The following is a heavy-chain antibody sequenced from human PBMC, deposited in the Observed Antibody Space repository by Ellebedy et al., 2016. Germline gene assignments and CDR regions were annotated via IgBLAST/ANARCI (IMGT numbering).Heavy chain of an antibody. CDR1: GFTFRNYD. Sequence: GESLKISXAASGFTFRNYDMHWVRQASGKGLEWVSRIGSTGDTEYSASVKGRFTISREDAKNSLYLQMNSLRAEDTAVFYCARDHRPGGAAADYWGQGTLVTVSS. CDR3: ARDHRPGGAAADY. CDR2: IGSTGDT. J-gene: IGHJ4*02. V-gene: IGHV3-13*01. D-gene: IGHD6-13*01.